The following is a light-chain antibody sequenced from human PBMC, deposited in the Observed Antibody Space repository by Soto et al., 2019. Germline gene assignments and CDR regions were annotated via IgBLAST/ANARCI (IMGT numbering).Light chain of an antibody. CDR3: QQYNNWPPLT. J-gene: IGKJ4*01. Sequence: EIVMTQSPATLSVSPGERVTLSCRASQSVSRNLAWYQQKPGQAPRLLMYGASTRAVGFPAMFSGSGSGTEFTLTISGLQSEDFAVYYCQQYNNWPPLTFGGVTKVEIK. V-gene: IGKV3-15*01. CDR2: GAS. CDR1: QSVSRN.